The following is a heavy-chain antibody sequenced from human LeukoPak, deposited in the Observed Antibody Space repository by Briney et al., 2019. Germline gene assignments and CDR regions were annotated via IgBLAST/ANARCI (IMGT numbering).Heavy chain of an antibody. CDR3: ARDVGDGDYGWFDP. Sequence: SETLSLTCTVSGDSISSSDYYWGWIRLPPGKGLEWIGNIYYSGNTYYNPSLKSRLTLSVDMSKNQFSLKLSSLTAADTAMYYCARDVGDGDYGWFDPWGQGTLVTVSS. V-gene: IGHV4-39*07. J-gene: IGHJ5*02. CDR1: GDSISSSDYY. CDR2: IYYSGNT. D-gene: IGHD4-17*01.